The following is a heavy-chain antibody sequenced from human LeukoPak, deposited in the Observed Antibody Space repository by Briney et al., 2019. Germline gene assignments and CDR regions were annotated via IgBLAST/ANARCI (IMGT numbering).Heavy chain of an antibody. CDR1: GFTFSNYA. CDR3: ARGYSDSSGIDY. CDR2: ISSTSTYR. V-gene: IGHV3-21*01. J-gene: IGHJ4*02. Sequence: NPGESLRLSCAASGFTFSNYAMNWVRQAPGKGLEWVSSISSTSTYRYYADSLKGRFTISRDNAKNSLYLQMNSLRADDTAVYYCARGYSDSSGIDYWGRGTLVTVSS. D-gene: IGHD3-22*01.